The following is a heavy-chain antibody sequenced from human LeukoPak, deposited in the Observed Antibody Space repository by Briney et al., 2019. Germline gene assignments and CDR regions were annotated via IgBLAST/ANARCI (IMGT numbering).Heavy chain of an antibody. V-gene: IGHV4-4*02. D-gene: IGHD3-3*01. CDR2: VHLDGRT. CDR3: AREGGFYRPLDY. CDR1: GGSVTSTNW. Sequence: SETLSLTCGVSGGSVTSTNWWTWVREPPGKGLEWIGEVHLDGRTNYNPSLKSRLTMSVDLSENHISLKLTSVTAADTAVYYCAREGGFYRPLDYSGQGTLVTVSS. J-gene: IGHJ4*02.